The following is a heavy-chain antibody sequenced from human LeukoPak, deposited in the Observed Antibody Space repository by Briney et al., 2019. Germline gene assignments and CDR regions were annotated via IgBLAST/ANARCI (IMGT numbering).Heavy chain of an antibody. Sequence: GGSLRLSCAASGFTFSSYGMHWVRQAPGKGLEWVAFIRYDGSNKYYADSVKGRFTISRDNSKNTLYLQMNSLRAEDTAVYYCAKDNSMRYDFWSGYCHFDYWGQGTLVTVSS. CDR3: AKDNSMRYDFWSGYCHFDY. CDR1: GFTFSSYG. D-gene: IGHD3-3*01. J-gene: IGHJ4*02. CDR2: IRYDGSNK. V-gene: IGHV3-30*02.